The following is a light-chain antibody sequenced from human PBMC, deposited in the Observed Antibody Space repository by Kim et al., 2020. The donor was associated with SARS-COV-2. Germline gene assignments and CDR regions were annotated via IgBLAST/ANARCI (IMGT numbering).Light chain of an antibody. CDR3: QAWDSSTASDV. V-gene: IGLV3-1*01. Sequence: SYELTQPPSVSVSPGQTASITCSGDKLGDKYACWYQQKPGQSPVLVTYQDSKRPSGIPERFSGSNSGNTATLTISGTQAMDEADYYCQAWDSSTASDVFGTGTKVTVL. CDR2: QDS. CDR1: KLGDKY. J-gene: IGLJ1*01.